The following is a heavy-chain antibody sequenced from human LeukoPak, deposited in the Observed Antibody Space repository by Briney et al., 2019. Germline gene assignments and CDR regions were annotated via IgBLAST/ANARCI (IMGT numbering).Heavy chain of an antibody. D-gene: IGHD2-2*03. Sequence: PSETLSLTCAVSGYSISSGYYWGWIRQPPGKGLEWIGSICHSGSTYYNPSLKSRVTISVDTSKNQFSLKLSSVTAADTAVYYCARRWILYYFDYWGQGTLVTVSS. CDR3: ARRWILYYFDY. CDR1: GYSISSGYY. CDR2: ICHSGST. V-gene: IGHV4-38-2*01. J-gene: IGHJ4*02.